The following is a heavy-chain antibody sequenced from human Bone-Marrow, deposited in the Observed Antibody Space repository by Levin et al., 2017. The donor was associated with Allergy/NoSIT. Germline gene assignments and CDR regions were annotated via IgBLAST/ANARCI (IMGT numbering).Heavy chain of an antibody. CDR3: RYANGSGNYFDY. CDR1: GFTFSDSG. Sequence: QPGGSLRLSCAASGFTFSDSGMHWVRQAPGKGLEWVAVISYDGRNKYYADSVKGRFTISRDNSQNTLYLQVHSVRPEDTAVYYCRYANGSGNYFDYWGRGTLVRVSS. D-gene: IGHD2-2*01. V-gene: IGHV3-30*03. J-gene: IGHJ4*02. CDR2: ISYDGRNK.